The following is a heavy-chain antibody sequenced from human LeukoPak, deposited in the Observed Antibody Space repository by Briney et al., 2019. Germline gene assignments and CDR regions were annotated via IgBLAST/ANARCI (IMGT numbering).Heavy chain of an antibody. Sequence: PSQTLSLTCAVSGGSISSGNYHWSWIRQPPGKGLEWIGHMYTGGSTNYNPSLKSRVTISIDTSKNQFSLKLSSVTAADTAVYYCARQRYHYDSTPRGGMDVWGQGTTVTVSS. CDR1: GGSISSGNYH. CDR3: ARQRYHYDSTPRGGMDV. CDR2: MYTGGST. D-gene: IGHD3-22*01. J-gene: IGHJ6*02. V-gene: IGHV4-61*09.